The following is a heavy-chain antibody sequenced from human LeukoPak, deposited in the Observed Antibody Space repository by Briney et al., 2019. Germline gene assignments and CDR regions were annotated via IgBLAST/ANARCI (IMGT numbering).Heavy chain of an antibody. J-gene: IGHJ4*02. Sequence: PGGSLRLSCAASGFTFSSYGMHWVRQAPGKGLEWVAVISYDGSNKYYADSVKGRFTISRDNFKNTLYLQMNSLRAEDTAVYYCAMRYGDYVVNWGQGTLVTVSS. CDR1: GFTFSSYG. CDR3: AMRYGDYVVN. V-gene: IGHV3-30*03. D-gene: IGHD4-17*01. CDR2: ISYDGSNK.